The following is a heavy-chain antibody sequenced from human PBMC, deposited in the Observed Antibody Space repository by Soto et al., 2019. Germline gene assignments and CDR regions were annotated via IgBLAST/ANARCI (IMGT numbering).Heavy chain of an antibody. V-gene: IGHV3-33*01. Sequence: QVQLVESGGGVVQPGRSLRLSCAASGFTFSSYGMHWVRQAPGKGLEWVAVIWYDGSNKYYADSVKGRFTISRDNSKNTLYLQMNSLRAEDTAVYYCAREERVGIAETGYYYYGMDVWGQGTTVTVSS. CDR3: AREERVGIAETGYYYYGMDV. J-gene: IGHJ6*02. CDR2: IWYDGSNK. D-gene: IGHD6-13*01. CDR1: GFTFSSYG.